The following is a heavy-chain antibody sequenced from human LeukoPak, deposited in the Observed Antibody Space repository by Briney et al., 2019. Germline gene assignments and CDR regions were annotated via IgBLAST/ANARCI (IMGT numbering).Heavy chain of an antibody. Sequence: ASVKVSCKASGYTFTSYGISWVRQAPGQGLEWMGIINPSGGSRSYAQKFQGRVTMTRDTSTSTVYMELSSLRSEDTTTYYCARDLGAAEDYWGQGTLVTVSS. CDR1: GYTFTSYG. CDR2: INPSGGSR. J-gene: IGHJ4*02. CDR3: ARDLGAAEDY. V-gene: IGHV1-46*01. D-gene: IGHD3-16*01.